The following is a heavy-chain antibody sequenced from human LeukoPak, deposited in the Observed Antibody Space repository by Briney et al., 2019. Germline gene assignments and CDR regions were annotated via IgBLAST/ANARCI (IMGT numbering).Heavy chain of an antibody. Sequence: SETLSLTCAVSGGSISSSGYSWGWIRQPPGKGLEWIASFYYTGATKYNPSLKSRLNVSADTSKNQISLKVTSVTAADTAVYYCARDYCGSSSCYTNWFDPWGQGSLVTVSS. V-gene: IGHV4-39*07. D-gene: IGHD2-2*01. CDR2: FYYTGAT. CDR1: GGSISSSGYS. CDR3: ARDYCGSSSCYTNWFDP. J-gene: IGHJ5*02.